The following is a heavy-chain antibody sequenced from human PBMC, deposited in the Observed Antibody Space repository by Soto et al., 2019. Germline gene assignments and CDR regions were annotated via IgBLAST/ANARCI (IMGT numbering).Heavy chain of an antibody. V-gene: IGHV4-61*01. Sequence: ETLSLTCGVSGASVSSGSYFWTWIREPPGKGLEWIGYITDIGSTDYNPSLKSRVIISTDTTKNHFSLNLESVSAADTAVYYCARQRVAPAQYFFDYWGQGIPVTVSS. D-gene: IGHD2-2*01. CDR1: GASVSSGSYF. CDR3: ARQRVAPAQYFFDY. J-gene: IGHJ4*02. CDR2: ITDIGST.